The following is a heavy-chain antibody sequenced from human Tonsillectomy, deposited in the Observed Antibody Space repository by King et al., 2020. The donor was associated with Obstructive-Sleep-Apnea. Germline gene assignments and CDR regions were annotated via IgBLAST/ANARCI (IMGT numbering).Heavy chain of an antibody. D-gene: IGHD3-16*01. J-gene: IGHJ3*02. Sequence: MQLVQSGPEVKTPGTSVKVSCKASGVTFSNSALQWVRQARGQRLEWLGWIGVDRGNKKFVKEFQGRGTSTRDLSTSTAYMELSSLTSEDTAVYYCAAQGGQGNAFDIWGQGTMVTVSS. CDR2: IGVDRGNK. CDR1: GVTFSNSA. CDR3: AAQGGQGNAFDI. V-gene: IGHV1-58*01.